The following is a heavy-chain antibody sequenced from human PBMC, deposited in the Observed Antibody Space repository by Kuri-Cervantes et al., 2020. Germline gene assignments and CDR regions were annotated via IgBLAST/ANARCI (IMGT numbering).Heavy chain of an antibody. CDR3: ARDVGGDEAFDI. J-gene: IGHJ3*02. V-gene: IGHV3-21*03. CDR1: GFPFDDYG. Sequence: LSLTCAASGFPFDDYGMNWVRQAPGKGLDWVSSINSDNTYIHYTNSVKGRFTISRDNAKNLVFLQMNSLRAEDTALYYCARDVGGDEAFDIWGQGTMVTVSS. D-gene: IGHD3-16*01. CDR2: INSDNTYI.